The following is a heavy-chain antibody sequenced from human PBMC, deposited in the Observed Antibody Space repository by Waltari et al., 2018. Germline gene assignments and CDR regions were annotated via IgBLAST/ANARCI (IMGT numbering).Heavy chain of an antibody. CDR1: GFTFSSYA. Sequence: EVQLVESGGGLVQPGGSLRLSWSASGFTFSSYAMSWVRQAQGKGLEWVSAISGSGGSTYYADSVKGRFTISRDNSKNTLYLQMNSLRAEDTAVYYCAKDGGIVVVTAGAFDIWGQGTMVTVSS. V-gene: IGHV3-23*04. D-gene: IGHD2-21*02. CDR2: ISGSGGST. J-gene: IGHJ3*02. CDR3: AKDGGIVVVTAGAFDI.